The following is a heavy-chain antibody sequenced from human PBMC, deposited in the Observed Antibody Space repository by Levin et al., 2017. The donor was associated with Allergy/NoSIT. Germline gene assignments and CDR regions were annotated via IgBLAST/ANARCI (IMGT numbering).Heavy chain of an antibody. CDR1: GFTFSSYS. CDR2: ISSSSSYI. Sequence: GGSLRLSCAASGFTFSSYSMNWVRQAPGKGLEWVSSISSSSSYIYYADSVKGRFTISRDNAKNSLYLQMNSLRAEDTAVYYCARDVAGGAFDIWGQGTMVTVSS. D-gene: IGHD2-15*01. J-gene: IGHJ3*02. CDR3: ARDVAGGAFDI. V-gene: IGHV3-21*01.